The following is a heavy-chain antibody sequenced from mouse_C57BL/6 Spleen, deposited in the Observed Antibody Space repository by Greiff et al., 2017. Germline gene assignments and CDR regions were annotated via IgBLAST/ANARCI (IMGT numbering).Heavy chain of an antibody. CDR2: IHPSDSDT. V-gene: IGHV1-74*01. CDR1: GYTFTSYW. J-gene: IGHJ4*01. D-gene: IGHD2-1*01. CDR3: AMGGDYGNYGDYAMDD. Sequence: QVQLQQPGAELVKPGASVKVSCKASGYTFTSYWMHWVKQRPGQGLEWIGRIHPSDSDTNYNQKFKGKATLTVDKSSSTAYMQLSSLTSEDSAVYYCAMGGDYGNYGDYAMDDWGQGTTVTVSS.